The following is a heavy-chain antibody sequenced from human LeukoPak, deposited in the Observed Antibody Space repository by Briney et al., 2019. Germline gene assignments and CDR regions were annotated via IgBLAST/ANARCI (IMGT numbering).Heavy chain of an antibody. D-gene: IGHD2/OR15-2a*01. CDR3: ARGKTSQNIVTRKTYNWFDP. V-gene: IGHV3-21*01. Sequence: PGGSLRLSCAASGFTFDDYAMNWVRQAPGKGLEWVSSISSSSDYIYYADSVKGRFTISRDNAKNSLYLQMKSLRAEDTAVYYCARGKTSQNIVTRKTYNWFDPWGQGTLVTVSS. J-gene: IGHJ5*02. CDR1: GFTFDDYA. CDR2: ISSSSDYI.